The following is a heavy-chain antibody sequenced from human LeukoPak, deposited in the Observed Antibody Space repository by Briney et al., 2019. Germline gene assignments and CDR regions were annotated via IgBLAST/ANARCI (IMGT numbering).Heavy chain of an antibody. CDR1: GYTFTSYD. CDR3: ARAKETAAGSYYYMDV. D-gene: IGHD6-13*01. V-gene: IGHV1-8*01. J-gene: IGHJ6*03. CDR2: MNPSSGNT. Sequence: ASVKVSCKASGYTFTSYDINWVRQATGQGLEWMGWMNPSSGNTGYAQKFQGRVTITRNTSISTAYMELSSLRSEDTAVYYCARAKETAAGSYYYMDVWGKGTTVTVSS.